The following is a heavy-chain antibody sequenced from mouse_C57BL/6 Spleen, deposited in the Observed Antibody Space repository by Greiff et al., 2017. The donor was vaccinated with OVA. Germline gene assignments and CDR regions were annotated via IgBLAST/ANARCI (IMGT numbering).Heavy chain of an antibody. Sequence: VQLQQPGAELVKPGASVKLSCKASGYTFTSYWMHWVKQRPGQGLEWIGMIHPNSGSTNYNEKFKSKATLTVDKSSSKAYMQLSSLTSEDSAVYYCARDYGSSYGFAYWGQGTLVTVSA. CDR3: ARDYGSSYGFAY. V-gene: IGHV1-64*01. CDR2: IHPNSGST. CDR1: GYTFTSYW. D-gene: IGHD1-1*01. J-gene: IGHJ3*01.